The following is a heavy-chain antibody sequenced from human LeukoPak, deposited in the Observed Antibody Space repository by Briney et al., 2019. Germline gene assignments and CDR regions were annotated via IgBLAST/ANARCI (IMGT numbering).Heavy chain of an antibody. V-gene: IGHV3-7*01. CDR2: IKQDGSEK. J-gene: IGHJ4*02. CDR1: GFTFSGYW. Sequence: GGSLRLSCAASGFTFSGYWMSWVRQAPGKGLEWVANIKQDGSEKYYVDSVKGRFTISRDNAKNSLYLQMNSLRAEDTAVYYCAKGVPPLDYFDCWGQGTLVTVSS. CDR3: AKGVPPLDYFDC.